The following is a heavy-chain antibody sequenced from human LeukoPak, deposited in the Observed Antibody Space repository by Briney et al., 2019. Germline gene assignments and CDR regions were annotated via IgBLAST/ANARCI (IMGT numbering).Heavy chain of an antibody. J-gene: IGHJ4*02. Sequence: GASVKVSCKASGGTFSSYAISWVRQAPGQGLEWMGGIILIFGTANYAQKFQGRVTSTADESTSTAYMELRSLRPDDKAGYYGARSGHKWELLKGDYWGQGTLVTVSS. CDR2: IILIFGTA. CDR3: ARSGHKWELLKGDY. D-gene: IGHD1-26*01. V-gene: IGHV1-69*13. CDR1: GGTFSSYA.